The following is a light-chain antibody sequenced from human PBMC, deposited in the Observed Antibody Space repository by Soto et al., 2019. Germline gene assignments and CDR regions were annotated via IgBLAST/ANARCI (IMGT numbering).Light chain of an antibody. Sequence: QSVLTQPASVSGSPGQSITISCTGTSSDVGGHHYVSWYQQHPGKAPKVMIYEVSNRPSGVSDRFSGSKSGNTASLTISGLQAEDEADYYCSSYTSTRSGVFGGGTKLTVL. J-gene: IGLJ3*02. CDR3: SSYTSTRSGV. CDR1: SSDVGGHHY. V-gene: IGLV2-14*01. CDR2: EVS.